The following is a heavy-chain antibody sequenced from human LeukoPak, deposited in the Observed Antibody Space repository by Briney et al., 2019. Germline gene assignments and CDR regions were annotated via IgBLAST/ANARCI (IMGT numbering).Heavy chain of an antibody. CDR3: ARDSPRERTAAAHAEYFQH. Sequence: GGSLRLSCAASGFTVSSNYMSWVRLAPGKGLEWVSVIYSGGSTYYADSVKGRFTISRDNSKNTLFLQMNSLRAEDTAVYYCARDSPRERTAAAHAEYFQHWGQGTLVTVSS. D-gene: IGHD6-13*01. CDR1: GFTVSSNY. V-gene: IGHV3-53*01. J-gene: IGHJ1*01. CDR2: IYSGGST.